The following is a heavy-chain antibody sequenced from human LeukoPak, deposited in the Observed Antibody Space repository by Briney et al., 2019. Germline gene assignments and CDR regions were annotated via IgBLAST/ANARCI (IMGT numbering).Heavy chain of an antibody. CDR3: ARDLRRAKASTWELTYYFDY. V-gene: IGHV3-30-3*01. J-gene: IGHJ4*02. CDR2: ISYDGSNK. Sequence: GRSLRLSCAASGFTFSSYAMHWVRQAPGKGLEWVAVISYDGSNKYYADSVKGRFTISRDNSKNTPYLQMNSLRAEDTAVYYCARDLRRAKASTWELTYYFDYWGQGTLVTVSS. CDR1: GFTFSSYA. D-gene: IGHD1-26*01.